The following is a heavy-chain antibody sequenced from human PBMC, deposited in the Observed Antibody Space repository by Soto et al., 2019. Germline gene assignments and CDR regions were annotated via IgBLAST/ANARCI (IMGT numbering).Heavy chain of an antibody. V-gene: IGHV3-72*01. CDR3: ARGGNPSFLFDY. J-gene: IGHJ4*02. D-gene: IGHD3-10*01. Sequence: GGSLRLSCAGSGFTLSDHYIDWVRQAPGKGLEWVGRSRDKAQGYSTAYAASVKGRFTTSRDESKNSVYLQMNSLRAEDTAVYYCARGGNPSFLFDYWGQGTLVTVSS. CDR1: GFTLSDHY. CDR2: SRDKAQGYST.